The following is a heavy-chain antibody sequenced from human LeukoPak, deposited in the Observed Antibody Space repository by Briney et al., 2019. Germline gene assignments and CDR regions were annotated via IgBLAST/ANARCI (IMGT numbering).Heavy chain of an antibody. Sequence: PGGSLRLSCAASGFTFSSYSMNWVRQAPGKGLEWVAFIRYDANIKYFADSVKGRFTISRDTSKNTLYLQMNSLRAEDTAVYYCAKGRYYDNTGYPIDYWGQGTLVTVSS. V-gene: IGHV3-30*02. J-gene: IGHJ4*02. D-gene: IGHD3-22*01. CDR2: IRYDANIK. CDR3: AKGRYYDNTGYPIDY. CDR1: GFTFSSYS.